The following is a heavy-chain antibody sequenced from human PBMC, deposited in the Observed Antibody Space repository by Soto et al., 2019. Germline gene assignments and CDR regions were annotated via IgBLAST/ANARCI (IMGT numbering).Heavy chain of an antibody. J-gene: IGHJ4*02. CDR3: ARDGRIAARPKYFDY. Sequence: GGSLRLSCAASGFTFSSYWMSWVRQAPGKGLEWVANIKQDGSEKYYVDSVKGRFTISRDNAKNSLYLQMNSLRAEDTAVYYCARDGRIAARPKYFDYWGQGTLVTVSS. CDR1: GFTFSSYW. D-gene: IGHD6-6*01. CDR2: IKQDGSEK. V-gene: IGHV3-7*01.